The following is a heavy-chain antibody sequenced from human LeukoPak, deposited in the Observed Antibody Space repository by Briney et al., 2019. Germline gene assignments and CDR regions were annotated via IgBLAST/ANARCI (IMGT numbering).Heavy chain of an antibody. Sequence: PSGTLSLTCAVYGGPVSGYYLSSIRQPPPTLPDSIGEINHSATTNYNPSLKRRVIISVDTSKSQFSLKLSSVTAADTAVYYCARGPVGESLGRAAFDIWGQGTMVTVSS. CDR1: GGPVSGYY. V-gene: IGHV4-34*01. J-gene: IGHJ3*02. CDR3: ARGPVGESLGRAAFDI. CDR2: INHSATT. D-gene: IGHD3-10*01.